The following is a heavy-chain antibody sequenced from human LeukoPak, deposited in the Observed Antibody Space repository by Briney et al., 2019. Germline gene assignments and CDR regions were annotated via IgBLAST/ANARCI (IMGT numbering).Heavy chain of an antibody. Sequence: GGSLRLSCAASGFTFSSYWMSWVRQAPGKGLEWVANIKQDGSEKYYVDSVKGRFTISRDNAKNSLYPQMNSLRAEDTAVYYCARDLVRGVIILYYYYGMDVWGQGTTVTVSS. CDR3: ARDLVRGVIILYYYYGMDV. CDR2: IKQDGSEK. D-gene: IGHD3-10*01. V-gene: IGHV3-7*01. CDR1: GFTFSSYW. J-gene: IGHJ6*02.